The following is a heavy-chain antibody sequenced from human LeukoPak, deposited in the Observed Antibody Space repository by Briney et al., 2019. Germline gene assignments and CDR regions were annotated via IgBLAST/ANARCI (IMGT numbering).Heavy chain of an antibody. CDR1: GFTFSSYW. Sequence: PGGSLRLSCAASGFTFSSYWMSWVRQAPGKGLEWVANIKQDGSEKYYVDSVKGRFTISRDNAKNSLYLQMNSLRAEDTAVYYCARNYGDEIYYYYYYMDVWGKGTTVTVSS. CDR3: ARNYGDEIYYYYYYMDV. J-gene: IGHJ6*03. V-gene: IGHV3-7*01. D-gene: IGHD4-17*01. CDR2: IKQDGSEK.